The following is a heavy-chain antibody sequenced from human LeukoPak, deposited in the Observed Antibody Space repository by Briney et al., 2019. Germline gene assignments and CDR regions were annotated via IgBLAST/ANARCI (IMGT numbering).Heavy chain of an antibody. D-gene: IGHD4-23*01. CDR3: ARHYGGYSSFDY. Sequence: PSETLSLTCTVSGGSISSSYWSWIRQPPGQGLEWIGYIHYSGSTNYNPSLKSRVTISVDTSKNQFSLKLSSVTATDTAVYYCARHYGGYSSFDYWGQGTLVTVSS. J-gene: IGHJ4*02. CDR1: GGSISSSY. V-gene: IGHV4-59*08. CDR2: IHYSGST.